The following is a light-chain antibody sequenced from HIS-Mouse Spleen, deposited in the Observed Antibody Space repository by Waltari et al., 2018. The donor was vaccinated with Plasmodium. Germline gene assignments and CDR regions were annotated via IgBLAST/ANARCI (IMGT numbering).Light chain of an antibody. CDR1: RSDVGCSHY. CDR2: EVS. V-gene: IGLV2-14*01. CDR3: SSYTSSSTLI. J-gene: IGLJ1*01. Sequence: QSAPTQPASVSGSPGQSITIPCTGTRSDVGCSHYASWYQQHPGKAPKLMIYEVSNRPSGVSNRFSGSKSGNTASLTISGLQAEDEADYYCSSYTSSSTLIFGTGTKVTVL.